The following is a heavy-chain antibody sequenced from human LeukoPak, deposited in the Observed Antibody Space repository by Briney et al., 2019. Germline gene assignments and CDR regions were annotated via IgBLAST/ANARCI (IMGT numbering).Heavy chain of an antibody. CDR1: GGTFSSYA. D-gene: IGHD3-22*01. J-gene: IGHJ6*02. CDR3: ARALYDSSGYYYGGVYYYGMDV. V-gene: IGHV1-69*01. CDR2: IIPIFGTA. Sequence: SVKVSCKASGGTFSSYAISWVRQAPGQGLEWMEGIIPIFGTANYAQKFQGRVTITADESTSTAYMELSSLRSEDTAVYYCARALYDSSGYYYGGVYYYGMDVWGQGTTDTVSS.